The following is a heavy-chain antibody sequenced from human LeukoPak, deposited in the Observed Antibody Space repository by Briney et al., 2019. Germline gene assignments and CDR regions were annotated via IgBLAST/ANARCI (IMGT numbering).Heavy chain of an antibody. CDR2: IKQDGSKK. Sequence: PGGSLRLSCAASGFTFSSDWMTWVRQAPGKGLEWVANIKQDGSKKYYVDSVKGRFTISTDNARNSLYLQMDSLRAEDTAVYYCARDFSHHYGATYYDAFDIWGQGTMVTVSS. CDR3: ARDFSHHYGATYYDAFDI. J-gene: IGHJ3*02. V-gene: IGHV3-7*01. D-gene: IGHD1-26*01. CDR1: GFTFSSDW.